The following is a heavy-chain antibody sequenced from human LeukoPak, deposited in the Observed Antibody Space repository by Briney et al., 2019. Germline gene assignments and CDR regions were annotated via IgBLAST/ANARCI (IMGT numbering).Heavy chain of an antibody. CDR3: ARSSAGSGSYYTEYYFDY. D-gene: IGHD3-10*01. Sequence: ASVKVSCKASGYTFTGYYMHWVRQAPGQGLEWMGWINPNSGGTNYAQKFQGRVTMTRDTSISTAYMELSRLRSDDTAVYYCARSSAGSGSYYTEYYFDYWGQGTLVTVSS. CDR1: GYTFTGYY. J-gene: IGHJ4*02. CDR2: INPNSGGT. V-gene: IGHV1-2*02.